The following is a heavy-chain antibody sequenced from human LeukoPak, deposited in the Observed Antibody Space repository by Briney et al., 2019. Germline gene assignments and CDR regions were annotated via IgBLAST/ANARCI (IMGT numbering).Heavy chain of an antibody. J-gene: IGHJ4*02. CDR3: ARDTSRNIAAAGSNFDY. D-gene: IGHD6-13*01. CDR1: GYTFTSYG. Sequence: ASVKVSCKASGYTFTSYGISWVRQAPGQGLEWMGWISAYNGNTNYAQKLQGRVTMTTDTSTSTAYMELRSLRSDDTAVYYCARDTSRNIAAAGSNFDYWGQGTLVTVSP. V-gene: IGHV1-18*01. CDR2: ISAYNGNT.